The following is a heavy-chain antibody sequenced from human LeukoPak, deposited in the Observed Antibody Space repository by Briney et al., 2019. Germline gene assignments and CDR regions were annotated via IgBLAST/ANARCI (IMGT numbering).Heavy chain of an antibody. CDR3: AREDYVYGMDV. Sequence: GGSLRLSCAASGFTVSSIYMSWVRQAPGKGLEWVSVIYSGGSTYYADSVKGRFTISRDNSKNTLYLQMNSLRAEDTAVYYCAREDYVYGMDVWGQGTTVTVSS. CDR1: GFTVSSIY. CDR2: IYSGGST. J-gene: IGHJ6*02. V-gene: IGHV3-66*01.